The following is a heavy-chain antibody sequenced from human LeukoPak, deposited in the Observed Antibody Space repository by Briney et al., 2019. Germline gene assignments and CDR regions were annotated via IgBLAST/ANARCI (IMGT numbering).Heavy chain of an antibody. Sequence: PSETLSLTCAVSGGSISSRYWTWIRQPPGKGLEWIGYIYYSGRTNYNLSLKSRVTISVDTSKNQFSLKLSSVTAADTAVYYCARDDGDCVWGYMDVWGKGTTVTVSS. J-gene: IGHJ6*03. CDR3: ARDDGDCVWGYMDV. CDR2: IYYSGRT. V-gene: IGHV4-59*11. D-gene: IGHD2-21*02. CDR1: GGSISSRY.